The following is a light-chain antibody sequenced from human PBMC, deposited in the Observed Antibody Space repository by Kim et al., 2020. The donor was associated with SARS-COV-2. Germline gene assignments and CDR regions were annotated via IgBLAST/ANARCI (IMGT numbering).Light chain of an antibody. J-gene: IGKJ2*03. CDR1: RDIGKS. V-gene: IGKV1-33*01. CDR2: DAS. Sequence: SASGGDRITSYCQASRDIGKSLNWYHQNPGKAPKLLIFDASNFEIGVPSRISGSGSGTDFTLTISSLQTEDVGTYYCQRYDNLIRSFGQGTKLEI. CDR3: QRYDNLIRS.